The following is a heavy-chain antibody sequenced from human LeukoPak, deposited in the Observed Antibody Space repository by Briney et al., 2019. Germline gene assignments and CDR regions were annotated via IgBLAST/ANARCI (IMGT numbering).Heavy chain of an antibody. Sequence: PSETLSLTCTVSGGSISSGDYYWSWIRQPPGKGLEWIGYIYYSRSTYYNPSLKSRVTISVDTSKNQFSLKLSSVTAADTAVYYCARGGIQLWPAFDYWGQGTLVTVSS. CDR1: GGSISSGDYY. V-gene: IGHV4-30-4*01. D-gene: IGHD5-18*01. J-gene: IGHJ4*02. CDR3: ARGGIQLWPAFDY. CDR2: IYYSRST.